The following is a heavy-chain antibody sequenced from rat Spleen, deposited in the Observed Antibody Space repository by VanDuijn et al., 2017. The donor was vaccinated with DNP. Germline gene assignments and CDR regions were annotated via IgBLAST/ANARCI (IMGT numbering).Heavy chain of an antibody. D-gene: IGHD1-11*01. CDR1: GYTFSDYN. V-gene: IGHV5-7*01. CDR3: ASGGGGIWFAY. CDR2: ISYDGSST. J-gene: IGHJ3*01. Sequence: EVQLVESGGGLVQPGRSLKLSCSASGYTFSDYNMAWVRQAPKKGLEWVATISYDGSSTYYRDSVKGRFTISRDKAKSTLYLQMNSLRSEDMATYYCASGGGGIWFAYWGQGTLVTVSS.